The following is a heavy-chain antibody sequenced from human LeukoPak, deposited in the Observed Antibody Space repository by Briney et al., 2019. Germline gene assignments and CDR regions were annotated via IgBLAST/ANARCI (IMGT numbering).Heavy chain of an antibody. CDR1: GGSISSYY. Sequence: PSETLSLICTVSGGSISSYYWSWIRQPAGKGLEWIGRIYTSGSTNYNPSLKSRVTMSVDTSKNQFSLKLSSVTAADTAVYYCARGRGSTGAVKYYFDYWGQGTLVTVSS. J-gene: IGHJ4*02. V-gene: IGHV4-4*07. CDR2: IYTSGST. D-gene: IGHD3-10*01. CDR3: ARGRGSTGAVKYYFDY.